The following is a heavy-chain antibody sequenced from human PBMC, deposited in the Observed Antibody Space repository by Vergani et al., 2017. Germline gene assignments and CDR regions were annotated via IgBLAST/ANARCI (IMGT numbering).Heavy chain of an antibody. J-gene: IGHJ4*02. D-gene: IGHD3-10*01. CDR1: GFTFSSYG. Sequence: QVQLVESGGGVVQPGRSLRLSCAASGFTFSSYGMHWVRQAPGKGLEWVAVISYDGSNKYYADSVKGRFTISRDNSKNTLYLQMNSLRAEDTAVYYCAKDLGTYYYGSGSYYPHWGQGTLVTVSS. V-gene: IGHV3-30*18. CDR3: AKDLGTYYYGSGSYYPH. CDR2: ISYDGSNK.